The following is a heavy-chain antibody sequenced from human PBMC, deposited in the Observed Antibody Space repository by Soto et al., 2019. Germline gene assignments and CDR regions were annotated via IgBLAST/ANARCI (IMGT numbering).Heavy chain of an antibody. V-gene: IGHV1-3*01. D-gene: IGHD5-18*01. CDR1: GYTFTSYA. J-gene: IGHJ4*02. Sequence: VKVPFRATGYTFTSYAMHWVRQAPGQRLEWMGWINAGNGNTKYSQKFQGRVTITRDTSASTAYMELSSLRSEDTAVCYCARDPGYSYGYNWGQGTLVTVS. CDR3: ARDPGYSYGYN. CDR2: INAGNGNT.